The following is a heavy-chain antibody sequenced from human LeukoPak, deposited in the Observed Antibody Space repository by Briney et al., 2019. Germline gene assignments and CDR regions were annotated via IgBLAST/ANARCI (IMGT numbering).Heavy chain of an antibody. J-gene: IGHJ6*02. CDR2: IYYSGST. CDR1: GGSISSYY. Sequence: SETLSLTCTVSGGSISSYYWSWIRQPPGKGLEWIGYIYYSGSTNYNPSLKSRVTISVDTSKNQFSLKLSSVTAADTAVYYCAREPVPYGMDVWGQGTTVTVSS. D-gene: IGHD2-2*01. CDR3: AREPVPYGMDV. V-gene: IGHV4-59*01.